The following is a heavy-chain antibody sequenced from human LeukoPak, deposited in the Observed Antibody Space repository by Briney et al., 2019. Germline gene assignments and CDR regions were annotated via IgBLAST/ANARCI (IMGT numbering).Heavy chain of an antibody. V-gene: IGHV4-4*09. Sequence: SETLSLTCTVSGVSISSYYWSWIRQPPGKGLEWIGSIYTTGDTRYNPSLKSRVTISVDTSKNQFSLKLSSVTAADTAVYYCARETPVGRVRFDYWGQGTLVTVSS. CDR2: IYTTGDT. CDR1: GVSISSYY. CDR3: ARETPVGRVRFDY. J-gene: IGHJ4*02. D-gene: IGHD3-16*01.